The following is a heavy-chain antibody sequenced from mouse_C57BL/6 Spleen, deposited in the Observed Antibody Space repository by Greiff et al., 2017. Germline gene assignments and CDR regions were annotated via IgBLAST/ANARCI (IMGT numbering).Heavy chain of an antibody. D-gene: IGHD1-1*01. J-gene: IGHJ2*01. CDR3: ARSDYDGSTPGY. CDR1: GYTFTDYY. V-gene: IGHV1-26*01. CDR2: INPNNGGT. Sequence: EVQLQQSGPELVKPGASVKISCKASGYTFTDYYMNWVKQSHGKSLEWIGDINPNNGGTSYNQKFKGKATLTVDKSSSTAYMELRSLTSEDSAVYYCARSDYDGSTPGYWGQGTTLTVSS.